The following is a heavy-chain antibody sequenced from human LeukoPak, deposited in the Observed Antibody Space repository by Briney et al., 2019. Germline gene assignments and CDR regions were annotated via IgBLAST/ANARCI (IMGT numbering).Heavy chain of an antibody. V-gene: IGHV3-21*01. CDR1: GFAFSIYA. D-gene: IGHD5-12*01. Sequence: GGSLRLSCAASGFAFSIYAMNWVRQAPGKGLEWVSSISSSSSYIYYADSVKGRFTISRDNAKNSLYLQMNSLRAEDTAVYYCARVGTGYGSDYWGQGTLVTVSS. CDR3: ARVGTGYGSDY. CDR2: ISSSSSYI. J-gene: IGHJ4*02.